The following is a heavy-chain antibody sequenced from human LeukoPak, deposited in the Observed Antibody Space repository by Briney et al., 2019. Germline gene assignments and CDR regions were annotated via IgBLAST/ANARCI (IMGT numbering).Heavy chain of an antibody. CDR3: AKWNDAGAFDI. V-gene: IGHV3-53*01. J-gene: IGHJ3*02. Sequence: GGSLRLSCAASGFTVSSNYMSWVRQAPGKGLEWVSIIYRGGTTNYTDSVKGRFTISRDNSRNTLYLQMNRLRAEDTAVYYCAKWNDAGAFDIWGQGTMVTVSS. D-gene: IGHD1-1*01. CDR2: IYRGGTT. CDR1: GFTVSSNY.